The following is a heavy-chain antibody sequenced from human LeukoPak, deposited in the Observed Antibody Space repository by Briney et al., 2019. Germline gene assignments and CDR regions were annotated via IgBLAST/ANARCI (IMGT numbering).Heavy chain of an antibody. V-gene: IGHV1-69*04. D-gene: IGHD1-7*01. Sequence: SVKVSCKASGGTFSSYAISWVRQAPGQGLEWMGRIIPILGIANYAQKLQGRVTMTTDTSTSTAYMELRSLRSDDTAVYYCARRGTTDYYYGMDVWGQGTTVTVSS. CDR3: ARRGTTDYYYGMDV. CDR2: IIPILGIA. CDR1: GGTFSSYA. J-gene: IGHJ6*02.